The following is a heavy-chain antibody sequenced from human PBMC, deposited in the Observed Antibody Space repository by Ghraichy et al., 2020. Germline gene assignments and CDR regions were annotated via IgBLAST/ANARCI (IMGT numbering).Heavy chain of an antibody. CDR3: ARDQTVGAYLDY. V-gene: IGHV4-4*02. J-gene: IGHJ4*02. D-gene: IGHD1-26*01. CDR1: GASIDSIHW. CDR2: INGSGST. Sequence: SETLSLTCAVSGASIDSIHWWSWVRQPPGKGLEWIGEINGSGSTHNNPTLKSRFTIAVDKSKNQFSLTLRSVTAADTAVYYCARDQTVGAYLDYWGQGTLVTVSS.